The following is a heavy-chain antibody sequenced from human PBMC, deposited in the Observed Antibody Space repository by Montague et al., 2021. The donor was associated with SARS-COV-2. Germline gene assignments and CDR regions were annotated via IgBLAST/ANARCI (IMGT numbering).Heavy chain of an antibody. CDR1: GGSISSSSYY. D-gene: IGHD6-13*01. V-gene: IGHV4-39*01. Sequence: SQTLSLTCTVSGGSISSSSYYWGWIRQPPGKGLEWIGSIYYSGSTYYNPSLKSRVTISVDTSKNQFSLKLSSVTAADTAVYYCGRQGSSSSWYGGYYYGMDVWGQGTTVTVPS. CDR2: IYYSGST. J-gene: IGHJ6*02. CDR3: GRQGSSSSWYGGYYYGMDV.